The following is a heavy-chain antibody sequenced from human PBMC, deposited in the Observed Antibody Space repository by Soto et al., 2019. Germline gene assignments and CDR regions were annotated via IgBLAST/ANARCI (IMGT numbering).Heavy chain of an antibody. CDR1: GGSISSYY. CDR3: ARYSSSYKHDAFDI. Sequence: PSETLSLTCTVSGGSISSYYWSWIRQPPGKGLEWIGYIYYSGSTNYNPSLKSRATISVDTSKNQFSLKLSSVTAADTAVYYCARYSSSYKHDAFDIWGQGTMVTVSS. J-gene: IGHJ3*02. CDR2: IYYSGST. D-gene: IGHD6-13*01. V-gene: IGHV4-59*01.